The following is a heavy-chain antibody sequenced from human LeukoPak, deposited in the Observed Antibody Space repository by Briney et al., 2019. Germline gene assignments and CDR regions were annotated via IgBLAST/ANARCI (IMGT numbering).Heavy chain of an antibody. D-gene: IGHD2-21*01. CDR1: GFTFSSYA. J-gene: IGHJ4*02. CDR3: ARRRSDGYLDY. V-gene: IGHV3-64*02. CDR2: ISSNGGST. Sequence: GGSLRLSCAASGFTFSSYAMHWVRQAPGKGLEYVSIISSNGGSTYYADSVKGRFTVSRDNSKNTLYLQMGSLRAEDTAVYYCARRRSDGYLDYWGQGTLVTVSS.